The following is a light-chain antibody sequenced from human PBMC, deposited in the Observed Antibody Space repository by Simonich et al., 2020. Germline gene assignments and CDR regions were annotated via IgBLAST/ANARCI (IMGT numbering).Light chain of an antibody. CDR1: SSNVGGYNY. CDR3: SSYTSSSTWV. V-gene: IGLV2-14*01. CDR2: DVS. J-gene: IGLJ3*02. Sequence: QSALTQPASVSGSPGQSITISCTETSSNVGGYNYVSWYPQHPGKAPKLMIYDVSKRPSWVSNRFSGSKSGNTASLTISGLQAEDEADYYCSSYTSSSTWVFGGGTKLTVL.